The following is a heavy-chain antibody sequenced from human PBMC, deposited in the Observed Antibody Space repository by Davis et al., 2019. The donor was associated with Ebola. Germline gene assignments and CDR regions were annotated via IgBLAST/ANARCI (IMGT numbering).Heavy chain of an antibody. J-gene: IGHJ2*01. D-gene: IGHD3-3*02. V-gene: IGHV1-46*01. Sequence: ASVKVSCKASGYTFTSYYMHWVRQAPGQGLEWMGIINPSGGSTSYAQKFQGRVTMTRDTSTSTVYMELSRLRSDDTAVYYCARTQSPAGIRIGSRVARYFDLWGRGTLVTVSS. CDR1: GYTFTSYY. CDR3: ARTQSPAGIRIGSRVARYFDL. CDR2: INPSGGST.